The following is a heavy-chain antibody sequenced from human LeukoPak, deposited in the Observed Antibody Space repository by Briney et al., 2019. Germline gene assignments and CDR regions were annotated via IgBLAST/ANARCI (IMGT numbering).Heavy chain of an antibody. V-gene: IGHV3-30*04. CDR1: GFPFSSYA. CDR3: ARVAFTPLWYYYDSSGYSLDY. J-gene: IGHJ4*02. D-gene: IGHD3-22*01. Sequence: GGSLRLSCAASGFPFSSYAMHWVRQIPGKRPEWVAVISFDGSNKKSADSVKGRFTISRDNSKNTVYLQMNSLRAEDTAVYYCARVAFTPLWYYYDSSGYSLDYWGQGTLVTVSS. CDR2: ISFDGSNK.